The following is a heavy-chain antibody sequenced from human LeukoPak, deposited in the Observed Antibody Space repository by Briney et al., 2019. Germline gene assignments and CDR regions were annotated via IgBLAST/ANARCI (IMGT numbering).Heavy chain of an antibody. D-gene: IGHD6-6*01. J-gene: IGHJ4*02. CDR1: GGTFSSYA. CDR2: INPSGGAT. CDR3: ARDQYSSSLRPDY. Sequence: GASVKVSCKASGGTFSSYAISWVRQAPGQGLEWMGIINPSGGATSYAQKFQGRVTMTRDTSTSTVYMELSSLRSEDTAVYYCARDQYSSSLRPDYWGQGTLVTVSS. V-gene: IGHV1-46*01.